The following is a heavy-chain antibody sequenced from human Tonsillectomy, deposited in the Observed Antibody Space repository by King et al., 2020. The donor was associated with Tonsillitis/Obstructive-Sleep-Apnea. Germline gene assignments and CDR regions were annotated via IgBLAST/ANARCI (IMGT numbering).Heavy chain of an antibody. J-gene: IGHJ6*04. CDR2: IWYVGSNK. D-gene: IGHD3-10*01. Sequence: VQLVQSGGGVVQPGRSLRLSCAASGFTFSSYGMHWVRQAPGKGLEWVAVIWYVGSNKYYADSVKGRFTISRDNSKNTLYLQMNSLRAEDTAVYYCARDIGYYGSAVWGKGTTVTVSS. CDR3: ARDIGYYGSAV. CDR1: GFTFSSYG. V-gene: IGHV3-33*01.